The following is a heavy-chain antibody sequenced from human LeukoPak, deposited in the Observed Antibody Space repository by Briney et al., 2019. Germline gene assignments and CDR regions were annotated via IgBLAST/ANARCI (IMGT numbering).Heavy chain of an antibody. V-gene: IGHV4-59*08. D-gene: IGHD2-2*01. CDR1: GGSISSYY. CDR2: IYYSGST. CDR3: ARHSELVPAADFDY. J-gene: IGHJ4*02. Sequence: SETLSLTCTVSGGSISSYYWSWIRQPAGKGLEWIGYIYYSGSTNYNPSLKSRVTISVDTSKNQFSLKLSSVTAADTAVYYCARHSELVPAADFDYWGQGTLVTVSS.